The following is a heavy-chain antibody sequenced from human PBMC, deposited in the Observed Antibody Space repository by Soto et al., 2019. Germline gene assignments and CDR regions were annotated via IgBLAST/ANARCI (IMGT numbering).Heavy chain of an antibody. J-gene: IGHJ4*02. Sequence: PSETLSLTCTVSGGSISSYYWSWIRQPPEKGLEWIGYIYYSGSANYNPSLKSRVTISVDTSKNQFSLKLSSVTAADTAVYYCARDSGSYGTGIDYWGQGTLVTVSS. D-gene: IGHD1-26*01. V-gene: IGHV4-59*01. CDR3: ARDSGSYGTGIDY. CDR2: IYYSGSA. CDR1: GGSISSYY.